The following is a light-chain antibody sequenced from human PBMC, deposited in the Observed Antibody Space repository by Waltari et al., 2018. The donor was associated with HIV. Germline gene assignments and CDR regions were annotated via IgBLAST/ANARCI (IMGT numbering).Light chain of an antibody. Sequence: QSALTQPASVAGSPGQSITISFTGTSSVVGGYNYVPWYQPHPGKAPQLMIYEVSNRPSGVSNRFSGSKSGNTASLTISGLQAEDEADYYCSSYTSSSTLVFGGGTKLTVL. CDR2: EVS. CDR3: SSYTSSSTLV. V-gene: IGLV2-14*01. J-gene: IGLJ2*01. CDR1: SSVVGGYNY.